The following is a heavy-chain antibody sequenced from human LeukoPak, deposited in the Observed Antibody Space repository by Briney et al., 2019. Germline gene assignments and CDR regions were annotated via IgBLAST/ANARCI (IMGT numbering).Heavy chain of an antibody. D-gene: IGHD3-22*01. CDR2: IYISGST. J-gene: IGHJ4*02. Sequence: SETLSLTCTVSGGSISSYYWSWIRQPAGKGLEWIGRIYISGSTNYNPFLKSRVTMSVDTSKNNFSLRLSSVTAADTAVYYCAGSGSSGYYYGWGQGTLVAVSS. V-gene: IGHV4-4*07. CDR3: AGSGSSGYYYG. CDR1: GGSISSYY.